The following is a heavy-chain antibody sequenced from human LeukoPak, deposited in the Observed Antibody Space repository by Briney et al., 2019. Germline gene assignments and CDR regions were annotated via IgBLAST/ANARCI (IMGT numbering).Heavy chain of an antibody. J-gene: IGHJ6*03. CDR2: ISAYNGNT. D-gene: IGHD5-12*01. V-gene: IGHV1-18*01. Sequence: ASVKVSCKASGYTFTSYGISWVRQAPGQGLEWMGWISAYNGNTNYAQKFQGRVTMTRDTSISTAYMELSRLRSDDTAVYYCARAGRGYSGYDKYYYYMDVWGKGTTVTVSS. CDR3: ARAGRGYSGYDKYYYYMDV. CDR1: GYTFTSYG.